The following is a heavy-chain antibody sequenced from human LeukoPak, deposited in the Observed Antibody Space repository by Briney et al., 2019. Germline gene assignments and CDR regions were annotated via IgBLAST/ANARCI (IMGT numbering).Heavy chain of an antibody. CDR1: GGTFSSYA. CDR3: ARGSGYYYYFDY. J-gene: IGHJ4*02. V-gene: IGHV1-69*05. Sequence: SVKVSCKASGGTFSSYAISWVRQAPGQGLEWMGRIIPIFGTANYAQKFQGRVTITTGESTSTAYMELSSLRSEDTAVYYCARGSGYYYYFDYWGQGTLVTVSS. CDR2: IIPIFGTA. D-gene: IGHD3-22*01.